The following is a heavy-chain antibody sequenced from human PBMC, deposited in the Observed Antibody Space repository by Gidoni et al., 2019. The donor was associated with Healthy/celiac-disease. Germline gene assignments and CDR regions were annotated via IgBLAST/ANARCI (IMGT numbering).Heavy chain of an antibody. Sequence: QVQLQQWGAGLLKPSETLSLTCAVYGGSFSGYYWSWIRQPPGKGLEWIGEINHSGSTNYNPSLKSRVTISVDTSKNQFSLKLSSVTAADTAVYYCARKRYYYDSSGLYDYWGQGTLVTVSS. CDR3: ARKRYYYDSSGLYDY. J-gene: IGHJ4*02. V-gene: IGHV4-34*01. CDR1: GGSFSGYY. CDR2: INHSGST. D-gene: IGHD3-22*01.